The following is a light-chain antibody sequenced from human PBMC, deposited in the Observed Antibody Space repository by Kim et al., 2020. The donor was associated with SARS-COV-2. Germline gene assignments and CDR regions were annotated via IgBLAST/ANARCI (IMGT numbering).Light chain of an antibody. Sequence: EIVLTQSPDTLSLSPGERATLSCRASQSVSNNQLAWYHQKPGQAPRTLIYDASSRATGIPDRFSGSGSGTDFTLTISRLEPEDSAVYYCHQYFSSPPLTFGGGTKVDIK. CDR1: QSVSNNQ. J-gene: IGKJ4*01. V-gene: IGKV3-20*01. CDR2: DAS. CDR3: HQYFSSPPLT.